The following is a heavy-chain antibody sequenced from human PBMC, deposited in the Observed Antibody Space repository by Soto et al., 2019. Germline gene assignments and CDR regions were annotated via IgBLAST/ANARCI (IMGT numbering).Heavy chain of an antibody. CDR3: ARLAYSGYLQT. Sequence: PSGTLSLTCDVSGDSISTSSYYWGWNRQRNGKGLEWIAIIYDSGATYDNPSLQSRVTISVDTSNNRFALTLSSLTAADTAGYFCARLAYSGYLQTWGQGSLVTVSS. CDR1: GDSISTSSYY. CDR2: IYDSGAT. J-gene: IGHJ1*01. V-gene: IGHV4-39*02. D-gene: IGHD1-26*01.